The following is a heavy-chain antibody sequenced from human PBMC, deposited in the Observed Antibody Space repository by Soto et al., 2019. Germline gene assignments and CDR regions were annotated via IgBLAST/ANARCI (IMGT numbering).Heavy chain of an antibody. CDR3: ARGHDANDN. J-gene: IGHJ1*01. CDR1: GGSISSGDYS. V-gene: IGHV4-30-2*01. CDR2: IYRNGNT. Sequence: QLQLQESGSGLVKPSQTLSLTCAVSGGSISSGDYSWSWIRQPPGKGLEWIGYIYRNGNTYYNPSLKSRVTISIDTSKNQFSLKLTSMTAADTAVYYRARGHDANDNWGQGTLVTVSS. D-gene: IGHD5-12*01.